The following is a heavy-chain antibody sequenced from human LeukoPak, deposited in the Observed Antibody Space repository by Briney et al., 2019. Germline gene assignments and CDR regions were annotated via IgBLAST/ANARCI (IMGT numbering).Heavy chain of an antibody. D-gene: IGHD2-2*01. J-gene: IGHJ5*02. CDR2: IYHSGST. CDR1: GYSISSGYY. CDR3: ERACSSTSCYGWFDP. V-gene: IGHV4-38-2*01. Sequence: PSETLSLTCAVSGYSISSGYYWGWIRLPPGRGLEWIGSIYHSGSTYYNPSLKSRVTISVDTSKNQFSLKLSSVTAADTAVYYCERACSSTSCYGWFDPWGQGTLVTVSS.